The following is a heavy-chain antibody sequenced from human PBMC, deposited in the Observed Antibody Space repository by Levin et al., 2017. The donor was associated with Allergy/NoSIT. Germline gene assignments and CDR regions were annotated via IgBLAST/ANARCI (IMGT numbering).Heavy chain of an antibody. CDR3: ARRGKVAAAGNWFDP. D-gene: IGHD6-13*01. V-gene: IGHV1-8*01. J-gene: IGHJ5*02. CDR2: MNPNSGNT. CDR1: GYTFTSYD. Sequence: ASVKVSCKASGYTFTSYDINWVRQATGQGLEWMGWMNPNSGNTDYAQKFQGRVTMTRNTSISTAYMELSSLRSEDTAVYYCARRGKVAAAGNWFDPWGQGTLVTVSS.